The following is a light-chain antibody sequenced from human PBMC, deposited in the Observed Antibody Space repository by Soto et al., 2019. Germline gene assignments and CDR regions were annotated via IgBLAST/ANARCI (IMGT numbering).Light chain of an antibody. Sequence: EIVLTQSPGTLSLSPGERATLSCRASQSVYTNYLAWYQQKPGQAPRLLSYGASRRATGIPDRFSGSGSETAFTLTISRLEPEDFAVYYCQHYGSSPPAYTFGQGTKLEIK. CDR3: QHYGSSPPAYT. V-gene: IGKV3-20*01. CDR2: GAS. J-gene: IGKJ2*01. CDR1: QSVYTNY.